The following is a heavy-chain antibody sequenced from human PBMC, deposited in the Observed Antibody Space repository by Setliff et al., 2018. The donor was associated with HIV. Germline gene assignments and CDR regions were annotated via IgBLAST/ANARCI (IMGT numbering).Heavy chain of an antibody. CDR2: INHSGST. CDR3: ARGDGYRGNDAYYDSGMDV. J-gene: IGHJ6*02. Sequence: SETLSLTCAVYGGSFSGYYWSWIRQPPGKGLEWIGEINHSGSTNYNPSLKSRVTISVDTSKNQFSLNLRSVTAADTAVYYCARGDGYRGNDAYYDSGMDVWGQGITVTVSS. CDR1: GGSFSGYY. D-gene: IGHD5-12*01. V-gene: IGHV4-34*01.